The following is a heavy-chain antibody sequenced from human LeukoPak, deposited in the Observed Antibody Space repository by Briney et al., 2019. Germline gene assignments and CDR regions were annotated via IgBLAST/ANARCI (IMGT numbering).Heavy chain of an antibody. V-gene: IGHV4-34*01. D-gene: IGHD5-18*01. CDR1: GGSFSGYF. CDR2: INHSGST. Sequence: SETLSLTCAVYGGSFSGYFWNWIRQPPGKGLEWIGEINHSGSTHHNPSLKSRVTISLDTSENQFSLKLSSVTAADAAVYYCARAGYSYGTGYYFDNWGQGALVTVSS. CDR3: ARAGYSYGTGYYFDN. J-gene: IGHJ4*02.